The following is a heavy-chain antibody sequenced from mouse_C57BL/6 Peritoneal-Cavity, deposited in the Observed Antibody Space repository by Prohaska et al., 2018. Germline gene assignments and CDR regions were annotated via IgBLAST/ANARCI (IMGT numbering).Heavy chain of an antibody. Sequence: EVQLLETGGGLVQPGGSRGLSCEGSGFTFSGFWMSWVRQTPEKTLEWIGDINSDGSAINYAPSIKDRVTIFRDNDKSTLYLQMSNVRSEDTATYFCMRYGNYWYFDVWGTGTTVTVSS. CDR1: GFTFSGFW. V-gene: IGHV11-2*01. D-gene: IGHD2-1*01. J-gene: IGHJ1*03. CDR3: MRYGNYWYFDV. CDR2: INSDGSAI.